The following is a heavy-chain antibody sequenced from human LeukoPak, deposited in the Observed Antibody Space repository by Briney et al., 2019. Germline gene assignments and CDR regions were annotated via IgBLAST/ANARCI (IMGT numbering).Heavy chain of an antibody. V-gene: IGHV4-34*01. J-gene: IGHJ4*02. CDR3: ARGGWELLRYFDY. CDR2: IYHSGST. D-gene: IGHD1-26*01. Sequence: SETLSLTCAVYGGSFSGYYWSWIRQPPGKGLEWIGSIYHSGSTYYNPSLKSRVTISVDTSKNQFSLKLSSVTAADTAVYYCARGGWELLRYFDYWGQGTLVTVSS. CDR1: GGSFSGYY.